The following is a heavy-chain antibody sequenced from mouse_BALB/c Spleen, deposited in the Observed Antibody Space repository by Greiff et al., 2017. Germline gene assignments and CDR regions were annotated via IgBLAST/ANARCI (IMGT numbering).Heavy chain of an antibody. CDR2: ISYSGST. CDR3: ARFPLCPGYAMDY. D-gene: IGHD6-5*01. CDR1: GYSITSDYA. V-gene: IGHV3-2*02. J-gene: IGHJ4*01. Sequence: EVQLQESGPGLVKPSQSLSLTCTVTGYSITSDYAWNWIRQFPGNKLEWMGYISYSGSTSYNPSLKSRISITRDTSKNQFFLQLNSVTTEDTATYYCARFPLCPGYAMDYWGQGTSVTVSS.